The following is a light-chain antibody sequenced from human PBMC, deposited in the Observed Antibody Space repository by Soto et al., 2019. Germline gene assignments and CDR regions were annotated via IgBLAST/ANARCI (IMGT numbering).Light chain of an antibody. CDR2: GSS. CDR1: QSVSNNY. CDR3: QQYGSSGT. J-gene: IGKJ1*01. Sequence: EIVLTQSPGTLSLSPGERATLSCRASQSVSNNYLAWYQQQPGQAPRLLICGSSNRATGIPDRFSGSGSGTDFTLTISRLEPEDFAVYYCQQYGSSGTFGQGTKVDIK. V-gene: IGKV3-20*01.